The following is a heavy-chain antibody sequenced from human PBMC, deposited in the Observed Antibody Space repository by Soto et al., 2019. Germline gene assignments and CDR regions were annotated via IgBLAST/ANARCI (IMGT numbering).Heavy chain of an antibody. J-gene: IGHJ4*02. Sequence: QVQLVQSGAEVKKPGSSVKVSCKTSGGDFKNYGVSWVRQAPGQGLEWMGGIVPVFGSAKYGQIFQGRVTIPADDLTSTTYMELSGLKPEDTAIYYCARELAATGFHFWGQGTLVIVSS. V-gene: IGHV1-69*12. D-gene: IGHD6-25*01. CDR3: ARELAATGFHF. CDR1: GGDFKNYG. CDR2: IVPVFGSA.